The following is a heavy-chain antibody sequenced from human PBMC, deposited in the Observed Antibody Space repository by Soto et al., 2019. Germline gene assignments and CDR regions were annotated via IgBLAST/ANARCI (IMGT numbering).Heavy chain of an antibody. CDR2: ISYDGSNK. CDR1: GFTFSSYG. Sequence: QVQLVESGGGVVQPGRSLRLSCAASGFTFSSYGMHWVRQAPGKGLEWVAVISYDGSNKYYADSVKGRFTISRDNSKNTLYLQMNSLRAEETALYYCTSPRYYYEISGEGWLGYWGQGTLVTVSS. V-gene: IGHV3-30*03. D-gene: IGHD3-22*01. J-gene: IGHJ4*02. CDR3: TSPRYYYEISGEGWLGY.